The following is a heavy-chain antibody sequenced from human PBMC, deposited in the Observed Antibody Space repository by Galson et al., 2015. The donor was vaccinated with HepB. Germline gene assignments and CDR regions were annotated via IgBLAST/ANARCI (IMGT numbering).Heavy chain of an antibody. CDR3: AKGEDPHNYGYSGLVY. CDR1: GFTFSNYG. D-gene: IGHD5-18*01. CDR2: VSYDGSNK. V-gene: IGHV3-30*18. J-gene: IGHJ4*02. Sequence: SLRLSCAASGFTFSNYGIHWVRQAPGKGLEWAAVVSYDGSNKYYADSVKGRFTISRDNSKNTLYLQMNVLRAEDTAVYYCAKGEDPHNYGYSGLVYWGQGTLVTVSS.